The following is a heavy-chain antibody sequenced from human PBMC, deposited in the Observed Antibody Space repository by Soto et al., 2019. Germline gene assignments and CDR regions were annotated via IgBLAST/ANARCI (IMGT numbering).Heavy chain of an antibody. V-gene: IGHV3-7*01. D-gene: IGHD3-3*01. J-gene: IGHJ6*02. CDR3: ARESVFWSSYYLMNYYYGMDV. Sequence: XVSLRISSAASSFTFSSYCMSGVRQAPGKGLEWVANIKQDGSEKYYVDSVKGRFTISRDNAKNSLYLQMNSLRAEDTAVYYCARESVFWSSYYLMNYYYGMDVWGQGTTVTVSS. CDR2: IKQDGSEK. CDR1: SFTFSSYC.